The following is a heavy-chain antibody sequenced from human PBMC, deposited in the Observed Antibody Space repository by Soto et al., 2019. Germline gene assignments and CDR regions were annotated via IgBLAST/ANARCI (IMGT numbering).Heavy chain of an antibody. CDR3: AGGYSGYEKRTFDY. D-gene: IGHD5-12*01. CDR1: GGSISSGGYY. CDR2: IYYSGST. Sequence: SETLSLTCTVSGGSISSGGYYWSWIRQHPGKGLEWIGYIYYSGSTYYNPSLKSRVTISVDTSKNQFSLKLSSVTAADTAVYYCAGGYSGYEKRTFDYWGQGTLVTVSS. V-gene: IGHV4-31*03. J-gene: IGHJ4*02.